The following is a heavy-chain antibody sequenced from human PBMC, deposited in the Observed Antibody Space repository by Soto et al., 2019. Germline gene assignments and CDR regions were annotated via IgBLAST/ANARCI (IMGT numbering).Heavy chain of an antibody. J-gene: IGHJ3*02. CDR1: GFTLTDSA. Sequence: SVKVSCKASGFTLTDSAVQWVRQARGQRLEWIGWIVVGSGITNYAQKFQERVTITWDLSTSTAYMELSSLRPEDTAVYYCAHPRGYGVFDAYDIWARGQWSPSPQ. CDR3: AHPRGYGVFDAYDI. V-gene: IGHV1-58*01. CDR2: IVVGSGIT. D-gene: IGHD4-17*01.